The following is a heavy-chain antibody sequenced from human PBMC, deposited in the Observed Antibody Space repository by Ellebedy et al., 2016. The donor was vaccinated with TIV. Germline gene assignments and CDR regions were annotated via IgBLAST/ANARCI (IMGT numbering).Heavy chain of an antibody. D-gene: IGHD2-2*03. V-gene: IGHV4-59*01. CDR3: ASGYCSSTSCYLDY. CDR2: IYYSGST. Sequence: MPSETLSLTCTVSGGSISSYYWSWIRQPPGKGLKWIGYIYYSGSTNYNPSLKSRVTISVDTSKNQFSLKLSSVTAADTAVYYCASGYCSSTSCYLDYWGQGTLVTVSS. J-gene: IGHJ4*02. CDR1: GGSISSYY.